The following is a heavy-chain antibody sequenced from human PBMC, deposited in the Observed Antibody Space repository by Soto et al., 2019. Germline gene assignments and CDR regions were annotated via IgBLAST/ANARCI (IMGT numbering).Heavy chain of an antibody. J-gene: IGHJ4*02. CDR2: IYYSGIS. D-gene: IGHD5-18*01. CDR1: GASISRGGYY. Sequence: QVQLLESGPGLVKPSQTLSLICNVSGASISRGGYYWSWIRQRPGGGLEWLGFIYYSGISHYNPSLNSRATISVDSSKKQFSLKLLSLTAAATAVYYCARTAWIQLWSAYWGQGALVTVS. CDR3: ARTAWIQLWSAY. V-gene: IGHV4-31*03.